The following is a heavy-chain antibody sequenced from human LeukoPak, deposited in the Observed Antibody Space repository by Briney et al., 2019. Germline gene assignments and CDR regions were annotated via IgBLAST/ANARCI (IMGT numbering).Heavy chain of an antibody. Sequence: SETLSLTCTVSGGSISSSNYYWGWIRQPPGKGLEWIGSIYYSGSTYYNPSLKSRVTISVDTSRNQFSLKLSSVTAADTAVYYCARNTYGSVDPWGQGTLVTVSS. CDR1: GGSISSSNYY. V-gene: IGHV4-39*07. J-gene: IGHJ5*02. CDR3: ARNTYGSVDP. CDR2: IYYSGST. D-gene: IGHD3-10*01.